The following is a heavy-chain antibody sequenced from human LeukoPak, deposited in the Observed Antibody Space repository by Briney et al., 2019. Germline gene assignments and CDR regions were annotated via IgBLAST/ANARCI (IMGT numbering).Heavy chain of an antibody. Sequence: PSQTLSLTCAISGDSVSSNSAAWDWIRQSPSRGLEWLGRTYYRSKWYNDYAVSVKGRITINPDTSKNQFSLQMNSVTPEDTAVYYCTRRGGNSYGNSPWGQGTLVTVSS. D-gene: IGHD5-18*01. CDR2: TYYRSKWYN. V-gene: IGHV6-1*01. J-gene: IGHJ5*02. CDR3: TRRGGNSYGNSP. CDR1: GDSVSSNSAA.